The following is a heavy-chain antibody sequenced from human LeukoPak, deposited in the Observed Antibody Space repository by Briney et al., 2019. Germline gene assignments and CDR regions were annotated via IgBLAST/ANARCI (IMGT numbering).Heavy chain of an antibody. V-gene: IGHV3-30*18. D-gene: IGHD4-17*01. CDR2: ISYDGSNK. Sequence: PGRSLRLPCAASGFTFRSYGMHWVRQAPGKGLEWVAVISYDGSNKYYADSVKGRFTISRDNSKNTLYLQMNSLRAEDTAVYYCAKDRRSTTVPGNYYYYYGMDVWGQGTTVTVSS. CDR3: AKDRRSTTVPGNYYYYYGMDV. CDR1: GFTFRSYG. J-gene: IGHJ6*02.